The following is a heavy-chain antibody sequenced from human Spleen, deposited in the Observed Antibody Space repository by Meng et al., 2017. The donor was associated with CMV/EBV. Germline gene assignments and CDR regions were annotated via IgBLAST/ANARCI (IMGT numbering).Heavy chain of an antibody. CDR1: GASFSSSSYY. Sequence: GASFSSSSYYWAWIRQPPGKGLEWIATVYYSGSAFYNPSLKGRVTLSLDTPNNQHSLRLTSVTGADAAVYYCARGDVAATVGLWFDPWGQGTLVTVSS. J-gene: IGHJ5*02. D-gene: IGHD6-25*01. CDR3: ARGDVAATVGLWFDP. V-gene: IGHV4-39*07. CDR2: VYYSGSA.